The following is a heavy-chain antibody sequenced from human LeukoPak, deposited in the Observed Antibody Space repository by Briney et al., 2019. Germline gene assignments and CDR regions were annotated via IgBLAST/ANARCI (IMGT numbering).Heavy chain of an antibody. CDR3: ATDLGSSRPNF. D-gene: IGHD6-13*01. Sequence: GGSLRLSCAASGFSFSTYWMSWVRQAPGKGLEWVANIKQDGSEKYYVDSAKGRFTISRDNAKNSLYLQMNSLTAEDTAVYYCATDLGSSRPNFWGQGILVTVSS. CDR1: GFSFSTYW. J-gene: IGHJ4*02. V-gene: IGHV3-7*01. CDR2: IKQDGSEK.